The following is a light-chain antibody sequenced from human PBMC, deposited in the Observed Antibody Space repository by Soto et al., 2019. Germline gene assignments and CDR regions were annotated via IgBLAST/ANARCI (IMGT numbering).Light chain of an antibody. CDR2: RTS. CDR1: QSVSSSY. Sequence: EIVLTQSPGTVSLSPGERATLSCSASQSVSSSYLAWYQQKPGQAPRLLMFRTSSRATGFPAVFSSSGAGPDCTLSISSLKSADSAVAVCQQYANWPKTFCQGTKVDIK. V-gene: IGKV3-20*01. CDR3: QQYANWPKT. J-gene: IGKJ1*01.